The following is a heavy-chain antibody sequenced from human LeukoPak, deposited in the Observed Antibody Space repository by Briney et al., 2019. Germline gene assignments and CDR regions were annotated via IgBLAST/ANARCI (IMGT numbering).Heavy chain of an antibody. J-gene: IGHJ6*02. CDR1: GFTVSSNY. CDR3: ARDLLGGESEGGVDV. V-gene: IGHV3-66*01. Sequence: PGGSLRLSCAASGFTVSSNYMSWVRQAPGKGLEWVSVIYSGGSTYYADSVKGRFTISRDNSKNTLYLQMDSLRAEDTAVYYCARDLLGGESEGGVDVWGQGTTVTVSS. D-gene: IGHD3-10*01. CDR2: IYSGGST.